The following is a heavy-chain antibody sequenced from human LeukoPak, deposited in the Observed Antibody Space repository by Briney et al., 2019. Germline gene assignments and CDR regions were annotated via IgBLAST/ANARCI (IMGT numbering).Heavy chain of an antibody. D-gene: IGHD5-24*01. CDR2: ISGSGGST. CDR3: AKGLRDGYNSGY. Sequence: PGGSLRLSXAASGFTFSSYAMSWVRQAPGKGLEWVSAISGSGGSTYYADSVKGRFTISRDNSKNTLYLQMNSLRAEDTAVYYCAKGLRDGYNSGYWGQGTLVTVSS. V-gene: IGHV3-23*01. CDR1: GFTFSSYA. J-gene: IGHJ4*02.